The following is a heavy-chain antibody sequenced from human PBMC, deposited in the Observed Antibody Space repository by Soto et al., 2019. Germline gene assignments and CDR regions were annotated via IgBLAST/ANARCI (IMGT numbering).Heavy chain of an antibody. J-gene: IGHJ6*02. CDR2: FDPEDGET. V-gene: IGHV1-24*01. CDR1: GYTLTELS. CDR3: ATVKEYYYGMDV. Sequence: ASVKVSCKVSGYTLTELSMHWVRQAPGKGLEWMGGFDPEDGETIYAQKFQGRVTMTEDTSTDTAYMELSSLRSEDTAVYYCATVKEYYYGMDVWGQANPVNVSS.